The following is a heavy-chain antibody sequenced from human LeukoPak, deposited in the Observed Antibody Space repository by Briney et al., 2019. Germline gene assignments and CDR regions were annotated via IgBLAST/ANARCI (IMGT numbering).Heavy chain of an antibody. V-gene: IGHV1-18*01. J-gene: IGHJ4*02. CDR3: ARDRPYSGNNFDY. D-gene: IGHD1-26*01. Sequence: ASVKVSCKASGYTFTSYGISWVRQAPGQGLEWMGWISAYNGNTNYAQKLQGRVTMTTDTPTSTAYRELRSLRSDDTAVYYCARDRPYSGNNFDYWGQGTLVTVSS. CDR2: ISAYNGNT. CDR1: GYTFTSYG.